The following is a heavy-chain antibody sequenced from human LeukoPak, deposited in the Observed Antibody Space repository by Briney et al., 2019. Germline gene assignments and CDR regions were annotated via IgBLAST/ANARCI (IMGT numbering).Heavy chain of an antibody. Sequence: GGSLRLSCAASGFTFSSYAMSWVRQSPGKGLAWVSGISGSGGSTYYADSVKGRFTISRDNSKNTLYLQMNSLRAEDTAVYYCARDGYSSSWPEYHFDYWGQGTLVTVSS. J-gene: IGHJ4*02. D-gene: IGHD6-13*01. CDR3: ARDGYSSSWPEYHFDY. CDR1: GFTFSSYA. V-gene: IGHV3-23*01. CDR2: ISGSGGST.